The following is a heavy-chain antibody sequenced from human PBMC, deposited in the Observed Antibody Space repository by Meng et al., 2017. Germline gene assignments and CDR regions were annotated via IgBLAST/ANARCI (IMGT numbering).Heavy chain of an antibody. V-gene: IGHV4-39*07. D-gene: IGHD3-3*01. Sequence: GSLRLSCTVSGGSISSSSYYWGWIRQPPGKGLEWIGSIYYSGSTYYNPSLKSRVTISVDTSKNQFSLKLSSVTAADTAVYYCARRAFWTFDIWGKGTMVTVSS. CDR2: IYYSGST. CDR3: ARRAFWTFDI. CDR1: GGSISSSSYY. J-gene: IGHJ3*02.